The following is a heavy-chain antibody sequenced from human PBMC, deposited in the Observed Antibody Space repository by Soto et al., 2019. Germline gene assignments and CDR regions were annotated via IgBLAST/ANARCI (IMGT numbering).Heavy chain of an antibody. CDR3: ARGHDYGGGYYFDY. Sequence: SETLSLTCAVYGGSFSGYYWSWIRQPPGKGLEWIGEINHSGSTNYNPSLKSRVTISVDTSKNQFSLKLSSVTAADTAVYYCARGHDYGGGYYFDYWGQGTLVTVSS. D-gene: IGHD3-16*01. CDR2: INHSGST. V-gene: IGHV4-34*01. J-gene: IGHJ4*02. CDR1: GGSFSGYY.